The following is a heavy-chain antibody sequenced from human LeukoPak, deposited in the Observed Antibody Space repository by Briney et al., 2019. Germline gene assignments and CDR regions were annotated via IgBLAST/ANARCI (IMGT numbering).Heavy chain of an antibody. Sequence: ASVKVSCKASGYTFTGYYMHWVRQAPGQGLEWMGWINPNSGGTNYAQKLQGRVTMTTDTSTSTAYMELRSLRSDDTAVYYCARGPGIAVAGYWFDPWGQGTLVTVSS. CDR3: ARGPGIAVAGYWFDP. V-gene: IGHV1-2*02. CDR1: GYTFTGYY. D-gene: IGHD6-19*01. J-gene: IGHJ5*02. CDR2: INPNSGGT.